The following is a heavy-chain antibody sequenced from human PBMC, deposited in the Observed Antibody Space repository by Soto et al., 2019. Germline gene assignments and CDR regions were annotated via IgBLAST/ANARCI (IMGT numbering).Heavy chain of an antibody. J-gene: IGHJ4*02. D-gene: IGHD3-22*01. CDR2: IRGSGGST. CDR3: AKDLSDSGYFYFDY. CDR1: GFTFSSSA. Sequence: GGGLRLSCSASGFTFSSSAMSWVRQAPGKGLEWVSTIRGSGGSTYSADSVKGRFTISRDNSKNTLYLQMNSLRAEDTAVYYCAKDLSDSGYFYFDYWGQGTLVTVSS. V-gene: IGHV3-23*01.